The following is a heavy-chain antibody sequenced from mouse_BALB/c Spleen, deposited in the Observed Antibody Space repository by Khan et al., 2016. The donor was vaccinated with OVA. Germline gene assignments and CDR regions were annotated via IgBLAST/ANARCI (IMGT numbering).Heavy chain of an antibody. Sequence: EVKLLESGGGLVQPGGSLKLSCAASGFDFSRYWMSWVRQAPGKGLEWIGEINPDSSTINYTPSLKDKFIISRDNSKNTLYLQMSKVRAEDTAVNYCARRNYGAWFAYWGQGTLVTVSA. D-gene: IGHD2-1*01. CDR2: INPDSSTI. V-gene: IGHV4-1*02. CDR3: ARRNYGAWFAY. CDR1: GFDFSRYW. J-gene: IGHJ3*01.